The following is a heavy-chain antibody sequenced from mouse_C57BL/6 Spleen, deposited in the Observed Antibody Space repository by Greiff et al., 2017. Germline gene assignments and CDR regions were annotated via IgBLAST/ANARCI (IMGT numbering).Heavy chain of an antibody. CDR1: GFTFSDYG. CDR3: ARVDYALLDD. J-gene: IGHJ4*01. CDR2: ISSGSSTI. D-gene: IGHD2-4*01. Sequence: EVKLVESGGGLVKPGGSLKLSCAASGFTFSDYGMHWVRQAPEQGLEWVAYISSGSSTIYYADTVKGRFTLSRDNANNTLFLQMTSLRSEDTAMYYCARVDYALLDDWGQGTSVTVSS. V-gene: IGHV5-17*01.